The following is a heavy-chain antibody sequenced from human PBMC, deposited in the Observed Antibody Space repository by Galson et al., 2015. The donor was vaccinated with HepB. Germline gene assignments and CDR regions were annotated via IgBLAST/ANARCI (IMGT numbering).Heavy chain of an antibody. V-gene: IGHV3-30-3*01. CDR1: GFTFSRYT. CDR2: ISYDGSDK. J-gene: IGHJ6*02. CDR3: ARTRSMAGLYYYYSMDL. D-gene: IGHD5-24*01. Sequence: SLRLSCAASGFTFSRYTMHWVRQAPGKGLEWVAVISYDGSDKYYADSVKGRFTMSRDNSKNTLFLQMKSLRVEDTAVYYCARTRSMAGLYYYYSMDLWGQGTTVTVSS.